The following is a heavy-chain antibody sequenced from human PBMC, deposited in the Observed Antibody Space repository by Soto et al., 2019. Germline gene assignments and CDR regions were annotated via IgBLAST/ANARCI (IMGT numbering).Heavy chain of an antibody. CDR3: ARVGSGSFDY. Sequence: NPSETLSLTCTVSGGSISTYYWSWIRQPPGKGLEWIGYIYYSGNTNSNPSLKSRITMSVDTSKNQFSLKLSSVTAADTAVYYCARVGSGSFDYWGQGTLVTVSS. J-gene: IGHJ4*02. CDR2: IYYSGNT. D-gene: IGHD3-22*01. V-gene: IGHV4-59*01. CDR1: GGSISTYY.